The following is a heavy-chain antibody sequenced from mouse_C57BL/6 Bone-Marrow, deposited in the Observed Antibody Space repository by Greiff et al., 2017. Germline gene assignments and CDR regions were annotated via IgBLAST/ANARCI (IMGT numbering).Heavy chain of an antibody. V-gene: IGHV1-50*01. Sequence: QVQLQQPGAELVKPGASVKLSCKASGYTFTSYWMQWVKQRPGQGLEWIGEIDPSDSYTNYNQKFKGKATLTVDTASSTAYMQLSSLTSEDSAVYYCAREGLGWELFYAMDYWGQGTSVTVSS. CDR1: GYTFTSYW. D-gene: IGHD3-1*01. J-gene: IGHJ4*01. CDR3: AREGLGWELFYAMDY. CDR2: IDPSDSYT.